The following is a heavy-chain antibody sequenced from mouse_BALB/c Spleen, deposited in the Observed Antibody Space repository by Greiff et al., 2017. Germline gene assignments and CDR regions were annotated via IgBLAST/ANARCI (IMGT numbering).Heavy chain of an antibody. CDR3: ASLYYRYDGYAMDY. Sequence: QVHVKQSGPGLVQPSQSLSITCTVSGFSLTSYGVHWVRQSPGKGLEWLGVIWSGGSTDYNAAFISRLSISKDNSKSQVFFKMNSLQANDTAIYYCASLYYRYDGYAMDYWGQGTSVTVSS. J-gene: IGHJ4*01. CDR1: GFSLTSYG. CDR2: IWSGGST. V-gene: IGHV2-2*02. D-gene: IGHD2-14*01.